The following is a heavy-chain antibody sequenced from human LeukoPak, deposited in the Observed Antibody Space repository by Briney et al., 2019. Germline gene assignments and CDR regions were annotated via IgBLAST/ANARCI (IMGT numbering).Heavy chain of an antibody. CDR2: ISSNGGST. Sequence: GGSLRLSCAASGFTFSSYAMHWVRQAPGKGLEYDSGISSNGGSTYYASSLKARFTISRDNSKNTLFLQMGSLRAEDMAVYYCATNSTTGTSGAFDIWGQGTMVTVSS. D-gene: IGHD1-1*01. CDR3: ATNSTTGTSGAFDI. V-gene: IGHV3-64*01. J-gene: IGHJ3*02. CDR1: GFTFSSYA.